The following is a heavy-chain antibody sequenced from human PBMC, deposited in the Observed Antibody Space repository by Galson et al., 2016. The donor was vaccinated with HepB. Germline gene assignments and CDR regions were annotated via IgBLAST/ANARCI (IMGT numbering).Heavy chain of an antibody. CDR2: IKRDGSEK. CDR1: GFTFNKYL. Sequence: SLRLSCAASGFTFNKYLMSWVRQAPGKGLEWVANIKRDGSEKYYVDSVKGRFTVSRDNAKNSLYLQLNSLRAEDTAMYYCVRSTDLWGQGTLVTVSS. V-gene: IGHV3-7*01. CDR3: VRSTDL. J-gene: IGHJ4*02.